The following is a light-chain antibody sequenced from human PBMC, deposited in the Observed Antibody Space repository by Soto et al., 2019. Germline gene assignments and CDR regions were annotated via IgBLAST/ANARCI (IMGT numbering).Light chain of an antibody. CDR3: SSYAGRNNFV. V-gene: IGLV2-8*01. Sequence: QSVLTQPPSASGSPGQSVTISCTGTSSDVGGYNYVSWYQQHPGKAPKLMIYEVTKRPSGVPDRFSGSKSGNTASLTVSGLQAEDEADYYFSSYAGRNNFVIGTGTKVTV. CDR2: EVT. CDR1: SSDVGGYNY. J-gene: IGLJ1*01.